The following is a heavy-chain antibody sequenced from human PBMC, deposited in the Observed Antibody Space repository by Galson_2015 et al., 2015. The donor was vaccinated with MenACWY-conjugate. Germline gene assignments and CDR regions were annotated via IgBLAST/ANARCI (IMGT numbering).Heavy chain of an antibody. V-gene: IGHV1-18*01. CDR3: ARPIRRNYCSNGVCYLTFDF. J-gene: IGHJ4*02. CDR2: IIVDSCNT. CDR1: GYTFTHYG. Sequence: SVKVSCKASGYTFTHYGISWVRQAPGQGLEWMGWIIVDSCNTNYAQNLQGRVTLTTDTSTSTAYMELRGLRSDDTAVYYCARPIRRNYCSNGVCYLTFDFCGQGRLVTVSS. D-gene: IGHD2-8*01.